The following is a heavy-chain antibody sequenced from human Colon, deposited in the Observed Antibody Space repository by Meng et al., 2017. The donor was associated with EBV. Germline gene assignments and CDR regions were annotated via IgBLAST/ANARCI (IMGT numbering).Heavy chain of an antibody. CDR2: INSNWNT. J-gene: IGHJ4*02. Sequence: QLLLPESGPGLVKPSETLSLTCIVSGDSVSDTNHFWGWVRQAPGKGLEWVGSINSNWNTYSNPSLTSRVTMSLDTSKNQFSLKLSSVTAADTAVYYCVRVRGDFDYWGQGTLVTVFS. D-gene: IGHD3-16*01. CDR1: GDSVSDTNHF. CDR3: VRVRGDFDY. V-gene: IGHV4-39*07.